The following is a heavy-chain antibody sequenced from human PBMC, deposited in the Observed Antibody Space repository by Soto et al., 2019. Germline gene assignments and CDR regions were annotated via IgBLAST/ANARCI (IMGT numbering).Heavy chain of an antibody. V-gene: IGHV1-8*01. J-gene: IGHJ4*02. CDR1: GYTFTSYD. D-gene: IGHD2-21*02. Sequence: QVQLVQSGAEVKKPGASVKVSCKASGYTFTSYDINWVRQATGQGLEWMGWMNPNSGNTGYAQKFQGRVTMTRNTSISTAYMELSSLRSDDTDVYYCARSGVGWEVVTAIHWGQGTLVTVSS. CDR3: ARSGVGWEVVTAIH. CDR2: MNPNSGNT.